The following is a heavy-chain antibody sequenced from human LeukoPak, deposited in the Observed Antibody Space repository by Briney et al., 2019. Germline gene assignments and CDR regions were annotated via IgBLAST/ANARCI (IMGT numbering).Heavy chain of an antibody. CDR3: ARDQRPLRQGQIYYYYMDV. J-gene: IGHJ6*03. Sequence: GASVKVSCKASGGTFSSYAISWVRQAPGQGLEWMGGIIPIFGTANYAQKFQGRVTITTDESTSTAYMELSSLRSEDTAVYYCARDQRPLRQGQIYYYYMDVWGKGTTVTVSS. CDR1: GGTFSSYA. V-gene: IGHV1-69*05. D-gene: IGHD6-25*01. CDR2: IIPIFGTA.